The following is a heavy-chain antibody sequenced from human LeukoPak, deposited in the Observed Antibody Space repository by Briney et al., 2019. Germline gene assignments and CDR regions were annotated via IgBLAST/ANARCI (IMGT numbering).Heavy chain of an antibody. CDR2: IYSGGST. D-gene: IGHD2-2*01. Sequence: GGSLRLSCAASGFTVSSNYMSWVRQAPGKGLEWVSVIYSGGSTYYADSVKGRFTISRDNSKNTLYLQMNSLRAEDTAVYYCARSIVPLGYFDYWAREPWSPSPQ. CDR3: ARSIVPLGYFDY. CDR1: GFTVSSNY. J-gene: IGHJ4*02. V-gene: IGHV3-66*02.